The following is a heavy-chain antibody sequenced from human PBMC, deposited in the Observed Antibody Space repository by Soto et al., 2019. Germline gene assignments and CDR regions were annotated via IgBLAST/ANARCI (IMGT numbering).Heavy chain of an antibody. D-gene: IGHD2-2*01. CDR1: GFTFNNYW. Sequence: EVQLVESGGGLVQPGGSLRLTCAASGFTFNNYWMSWVRQAPGKGLEWVANIKQDGSEKYYVGSVKGRFTISRDNAKNSLDLQMNSLRAEDTAVYYCARDSLARGCSVSGCYDGYNWFDPWGQGTLVTVSS. J-gene: IGHJ5*02. V-gene: IGHV3-7*01. CDR2: IKQDGSEK. CDR3: ARDSLARGCSVSGCYDGYNWFDP.